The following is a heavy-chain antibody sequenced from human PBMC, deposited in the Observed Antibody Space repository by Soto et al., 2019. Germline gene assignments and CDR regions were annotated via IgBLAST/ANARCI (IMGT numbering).Heavy chain of an antibody. J-gene: IGHJ5*02. CDR3: ARDAYDFWSGLNCFDP. CDR2: INPNSGGT. CDR1: GYTFTGYY. Sequence: QVQLVQSGAEVKKPGASVKVSCKASGYTFTGYYMHWVRQAPGQGLEWMGRINPNSGGTNYAQKFQGWVTMTRDTSISTAYMELSRLRSDDTAVYYCARDAYDFWSGLNCFDPWGQGTLVTVSS. D-gene: IGHD3-3*01. V-gene: IGHV1-2*04.